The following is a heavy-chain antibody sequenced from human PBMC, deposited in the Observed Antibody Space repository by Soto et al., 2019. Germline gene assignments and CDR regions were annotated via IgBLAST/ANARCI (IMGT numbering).Heavy chain of an antibody. CDR2: IWYDGSNK. J-gene: IGHJ3*02. Sequence: QVQLVESGGGVVQPGRSLRLSCAASGFTFSSYGMHWVRQAPGKGLEWVAVIWYDGSNKYYADSVKGRFTISRDNSKNTLHLQMNSLRAEATAVYYCARHASGLSHWGNAFDIWGQGTMVTVSS. CDR3: ARHASGLSHWGNAFDI. CDR1: GFTFSSYG. D-gene: IGHD3-16*01. V-gene: IGHV3-33*01.